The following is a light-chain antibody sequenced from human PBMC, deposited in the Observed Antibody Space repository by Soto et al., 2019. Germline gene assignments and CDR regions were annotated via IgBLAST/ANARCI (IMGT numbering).Light chain of an antibody. J-gene: IGLJ2*01. V-gene: IGLV2-14*01. Sequence: QSALTQPASVSGSPGQSITISCTGTSSDVGGYNYVSWYQQHPGKAPKLMIYVVSNRPSGVSDRFSGSKSGNTASLTISGLQAEDEADYYCSSYTSSSTSVVFGGGTKLTVL. CDR3: SSYTSSSTSVV. CDR1: SSDVGGYNY. CDR2: VVS.